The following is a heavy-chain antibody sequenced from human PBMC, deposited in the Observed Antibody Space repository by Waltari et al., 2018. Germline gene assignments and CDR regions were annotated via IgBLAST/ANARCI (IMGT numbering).Heavy chain of an antibody. D-gene: IGHD1-1*01. J-gene: IGHJ4*02. Sequence: EAHLVQTGGVLVQPGGSLTLSCAASGFTISRFWMTWIRQAPGQGLQWVAHIGPDGSDKYYVDSVKGRFTISRDNAENSLLLQMSSLRVEDTALYYCVGWNDPINSWGQGTLVAVSS. CDR1: GFTISRFW. CDR2: IGPDGSDK. V-gene: IGHV3-7*01. CDR3: VGWNDPINS.